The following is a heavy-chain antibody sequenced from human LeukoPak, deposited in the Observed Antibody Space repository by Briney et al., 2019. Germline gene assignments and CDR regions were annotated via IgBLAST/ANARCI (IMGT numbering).Heavy chain of an antibody. CDR2: INPSGGST. CDR3: ARGIRVSYSNYDPISHYYYYYYMDV. J-gene: IGHJ6*03. CDR1: GYTFTSYY. D-gene: IGHD4-11*01. Sequence: GASVKVSCKASGYTFTSYYMHWVRQAPGQGLEWMGIINPSGGSTSYAQKFQGRVTMTRDTSTSTVYMELSRLRSDDTAVYYCARGIRVSYSNYDPISHYYYYYYMDVWGKGTTVTVSS. V-gene: IGHV1-46*01.